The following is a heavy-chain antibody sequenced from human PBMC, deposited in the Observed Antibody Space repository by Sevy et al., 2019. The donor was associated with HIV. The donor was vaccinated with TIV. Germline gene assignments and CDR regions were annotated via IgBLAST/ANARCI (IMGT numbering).Heavy chain of an antibody. CDR1: GFTFSNSW. CDR2: INPGGTEE. J-gene: IGHJ4*02. D-gene: IGHD2-2*01. V-gene: IGHV3-7*01. Sequence: GGSLRLSCVASGFTFSNSWMNWVRQAPGKGLEWVANINPGGTEEFYVDSVKGRFIISRDNAKNSLFLQMNSLRAEDTAVYYCTRVSRGTDDDCWGQGTLVTVSS. CDR3: TRVSRGTDDDC.